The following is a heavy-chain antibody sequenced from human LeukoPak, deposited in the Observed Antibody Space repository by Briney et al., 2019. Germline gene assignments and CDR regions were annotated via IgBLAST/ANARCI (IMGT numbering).Heavy chain of an antibody. Sequence: GGSLRLSCVASGFTFSNYYMHWVRQAPGKGLEWVAIISDDGERKFYADSVRGRITISRDKSKNTLFLLMNSLRADDTAVYFCAKDLSGHWCIDYWGQGTLVTVSS. J-gene: IGHJ4*02. CDR1: GFTFSNYY. CDR3: AKDLSGHWCIDY. V-gene: IGHV3-30*18. CDR2: ISDDGERK. D-gene: IGHD4/OR15-4a*01.